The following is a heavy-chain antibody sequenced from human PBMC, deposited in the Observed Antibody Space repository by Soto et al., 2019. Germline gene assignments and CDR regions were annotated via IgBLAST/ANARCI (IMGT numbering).Heavy chain of an antibody. D-gene: IGHD3-22*01. CDR3: ARRDSSGYYGWFDP. CDR1: GGSISSSSYY. V-gene: IGHV4-39*01. Sequence: PSETQSLTCTVSGGSISSSSYYWGWIRQPPGKGLEWIGSIYSSGSTYYNPSLKSRVTISVDTSKNQFSLKLSSVTAADTAVYYCARRDSSGYYGWFDPWGQGTLVTVSS. J-gene: IGHJ5*02. CDR2: IYSSGST.